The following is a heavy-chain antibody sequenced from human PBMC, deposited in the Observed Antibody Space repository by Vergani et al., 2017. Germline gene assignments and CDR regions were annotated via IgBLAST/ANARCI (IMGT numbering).Heavy chain of an antibody. CDR1: GFTFSSFA. CDR2: ISTSGGST. CDR3: AKEMRTVYYDSSGYYSDAFDI. Sequence: EVQLVESGGGLVQPGGSLRLSCAASGFTFSSFAMSWVRQAPGKGLEWVSTISTSGGSTYYADSVRGRFTISRDNSRNTLYLQMNSLRAEDTAVYYCAKEMRTVYYDSSGYYSDAFDIWGQGTMVTVSS. V-gene: IGHV3-23*04. D-gene: IGHD3-22*01. J-gene: IGHJ3*02.